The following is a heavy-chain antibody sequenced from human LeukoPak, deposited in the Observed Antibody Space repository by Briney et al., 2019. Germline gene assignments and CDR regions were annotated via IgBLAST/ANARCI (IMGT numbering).Heavy chain of an antibody. J-gene: IGHJ3*02. CDR1: GFTFSSYA. CDR3: ARRVRYDFWSGSGLGAFDI. V-gene: IGHV3-7*01. D-gene: IGHD3-3*01. CDR2: IKQDGSEK. Sequence: GGSLRLSCAASGFTFSSYAMSWVRQAPGKGLEWVAHIKQDGSEKYYVDSVKGRFTISSDNAKNSLYLQMNSLRAEDTAVYYCARRVRYDFWSGSGLGAFDIWGQGTMVTVSS.